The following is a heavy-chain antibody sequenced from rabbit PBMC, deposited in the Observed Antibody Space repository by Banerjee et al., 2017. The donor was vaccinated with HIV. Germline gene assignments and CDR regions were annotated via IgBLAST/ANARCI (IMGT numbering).Heavy chain of an antibody. CDR3: ARGVVNYDHFDL. J-gene: IGHJ4*01. CDR2: TDSSRGNI. CDR1: GFSFSSSDY. V-gene: IGHV1S40*01. D-gene: IGHD1-1*01. Sequence: QSLEESGGDLVKPGASLTLTCTASGFSFSSSDYMCWVRQAPGKGLEWIACTDSSRGNIWYASWAKCRFTISETSTTAVTLQMTSLTGADTATYFCARGVVNYDHFDLWGPGTLVTVS.